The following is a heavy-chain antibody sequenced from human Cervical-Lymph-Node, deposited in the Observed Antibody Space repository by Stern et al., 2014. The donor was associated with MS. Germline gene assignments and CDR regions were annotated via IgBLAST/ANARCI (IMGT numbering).Heavy chain of an antibody. CDR3: ARGLGYCSSTSCPLDY. D-gene: IGHD2-2*01. J-gene: IGHJ4*02. Sequence: QVQLQESGSGLVKPSQTLSLTCAVSGGSISSGGYSWSWIRQPPGKGLEWIGYIYHSGSTYYNPSLKSRVTISVDRSKNQFSLKLSSVTAADTAVYYCARGLGYCSSTSCPLDYWGQGTLVTVSS. V-gene: IGHV4-30-2*01. CDR1: GGSISSGGYS. CDR2: IYHSGST.